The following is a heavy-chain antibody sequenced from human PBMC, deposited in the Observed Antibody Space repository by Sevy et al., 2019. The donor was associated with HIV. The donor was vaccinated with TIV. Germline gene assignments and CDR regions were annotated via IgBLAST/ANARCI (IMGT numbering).Heavy chain of an antibody. CDR1: GGSISGSY. Sequence: SETLSLTCTVSGGSISGSYWSWIRQSAGKGLEWIGRIDPSGNTNYNPSLKSRVTMSVDTSKNHFSLKLTSVTAADTAAYYCAREDSSTWCFHFWGQGTLATVSS. D-gene: IGHD6-13*01. V-gene: IGHV4-4*07. J-gene: IGHJ4*02. CDR3: AREDSSTWCFHF. CDR2: IDPSGNT.